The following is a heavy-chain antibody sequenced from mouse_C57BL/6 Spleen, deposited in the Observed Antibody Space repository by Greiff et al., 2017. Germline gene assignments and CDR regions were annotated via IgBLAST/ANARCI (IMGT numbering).Heavy chain of an antibody. V-gene: IGHV2-5*01. Sequence: QVQLQQSGPGLVQPSQSLSITCPVSGFSLTSSGVHWVRQSPDKGLEWLGVIWRGGSTDSNAAFMSRLSITKDNSKSQVVFKMSSLQTDDTTIYYGAEERLRMASAYSGQGALVTVSA. CDR1: GFSLTSSG. CDR3: AEERLRMASAY. CDR2: IWRGGST. J-gene: IGHJ3*01. D-gene: IGHD2-4*01.